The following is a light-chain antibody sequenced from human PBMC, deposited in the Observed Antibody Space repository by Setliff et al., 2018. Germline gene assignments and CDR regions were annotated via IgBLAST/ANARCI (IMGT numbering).Light chain of an antibody. CDR1: SRDIGAYKF. V-gene: IGLV2-8*01. CDR2: EVT. Sequence: QSALTQPPSASGSPGQSLTISCTGTSRDIGAYKFVSWYQQHPGKAPRLIIYEVTKRPSGVPDRFSGSKSGNTASLTVSGLQAEDEADYYCSSYAASYNPYVFGSGTKVTV. J-gene: IGLJ1*01. CDR3: SSYAASYNPYV.